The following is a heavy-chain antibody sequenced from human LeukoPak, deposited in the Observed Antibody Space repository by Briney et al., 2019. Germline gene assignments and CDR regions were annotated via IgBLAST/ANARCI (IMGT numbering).Heavy chain of an antibody. CDR1: GGSFSGYY. J-gene: IGHJ4*02. CDR2: IDHSGST. Sequence: SETLSLTCAVYGGSFSGYYWSWIRHPPGNGVEWIGEIDHSGSTNYSPSLKSRVTISVDTSKNQFSLRLSSVTAADTAVYYCARAYTSWSFDYWGQGNLVTVSS. D-gene: IGHD2-2*02. CDR3: ARAYTSWSFDY. V-gene: IGHV4-34*01.